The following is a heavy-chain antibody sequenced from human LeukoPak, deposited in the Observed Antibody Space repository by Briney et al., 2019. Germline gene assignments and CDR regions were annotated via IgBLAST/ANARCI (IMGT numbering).Heavy chain of an antibody. Sequence: ASVKVSCEASGYTFTGYYMHWVRQAPGQGLEWMGWINPNSGGTNYAQKFQGRVTMTRDTSISTAYMELSRLRSDDTAVYYCASLYSSGWYRGFHYYYGMDVWGQGTTVTVSS. D-gene: IGHD6-19*01. V-gene: IGHV1-2*02. J-gene: IGHJ6*02. CDR3: ASLYSSGWYRGFHYYYGMDV. CDR2: INPNSGGT. CDR1: GYTFTGYY.